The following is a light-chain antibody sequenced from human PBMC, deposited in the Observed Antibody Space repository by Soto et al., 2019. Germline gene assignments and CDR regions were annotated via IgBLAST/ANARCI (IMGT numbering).Light chain of an antibody. CDR3: QQTYSTLPIT. Sequence: DLQMTQSPSSLSASVGDRVTITCRASQSISSYLNWYQRKPGKAPKLLIYAASSLQSGVPSRFSGSGSGTDFTLTISSLQPEDFASYYCQQTYSTLPITFGQGTRLEI. V-gene: IGKV1-39*01. CDR2: AAS. CDR1: QSISSY. J-gene: IGKJ5*01.